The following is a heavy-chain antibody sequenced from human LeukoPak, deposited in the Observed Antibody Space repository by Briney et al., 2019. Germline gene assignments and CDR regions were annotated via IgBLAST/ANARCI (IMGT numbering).Heavy chain of an antibody. D-gene: IGHD3-9*01. V-gene: IGHV7-4-1*02. J-gene: IGHJ4*02. Sequence: GASEKVSCKASGYTFTSYAMNWVRQAPGQGLEWMGWINTNTGNPTYAQGFTGRFVFSLDTSVSTAYLQISSLKAEDTAVYYCARQNTIFSSYYFDYWGQGTLVTVSS. CDR3: ARQNTIFSSYYFDY. CDR1: GYTFTSYA. CDR2: INTNTGNP.